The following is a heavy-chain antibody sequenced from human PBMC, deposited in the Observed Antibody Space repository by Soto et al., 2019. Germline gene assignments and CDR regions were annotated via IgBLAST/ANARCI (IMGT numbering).Heavy chain of an antibody. J-gene: IGHJ4*02. CDR2: ISSSSSYI. CDR3: ARGVGPSWSYYIFYFDY. CDR1: GFTFSSYS. V-gene: IGHV3-21*01. D-gene: IGHD3-10*01. Sequence: EVQLVESGGGLVKPGGSLRLSCAASGFTFSSYSMNWVRQAPGKGLEWVSSISSSSSYIYYAASVKGRVTISRDNANNSLYLQMNSLRAEDTAVYYCARGVGPSWSYYIFYFDYWGQGTLVTVSS.